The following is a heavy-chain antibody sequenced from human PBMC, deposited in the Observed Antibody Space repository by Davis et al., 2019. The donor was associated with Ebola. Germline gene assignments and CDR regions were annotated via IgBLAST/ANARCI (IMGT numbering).Heavy chain of an antibody. D-gene: IGHD2-15*01. Sequence: GESLKISCKGSGYSFTTYWIGWVRQMPGKGLEWMGIIYPGDSETRYSPSFQGQVTISADKSISTAYLQWSSLKASDTAMYYCARHTLAGVVYIDYWGQGTLVTVSS. J-gene: IGHJ4*02. CDR1: GYSFTTYW. CDR2: IYPGDSET. CDR3: ARHTLAGVVYIDY. V-gene: IGHV5-51*01.